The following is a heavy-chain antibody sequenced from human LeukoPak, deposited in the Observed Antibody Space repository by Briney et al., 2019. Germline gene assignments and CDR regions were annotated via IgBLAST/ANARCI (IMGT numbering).Heavy chain of an antibody. CDR1: KFTFSTYD. V-gene: IGHV3-30*02. Sequence: PGGSLRLSCAASKFTFSTYDMHWVRQAPGMGLEWVAFIRYDGSNKYYADSVKGRFTISRDNSKNTLYLQMNSLRAEDTAAYYCATLGTGTRDFDYWGQGTLVTVSS. D-gene: IGHD6-13*01. J-gene: IGHJ4*02. CDR3: ATLGTGTRDFDY. CDR2: IRYDGSNK.